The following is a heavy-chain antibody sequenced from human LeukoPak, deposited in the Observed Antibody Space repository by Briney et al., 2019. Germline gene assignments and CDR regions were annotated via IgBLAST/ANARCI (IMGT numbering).Heavy chain of an antibody. D-gene: IGHD1-26*01. CDR1: GFTFSSYS. J-gene: IGHJ4*02. V-gene: IGHV3-21*01. CDR2: ISSSSSYI. CDR3: ARGGSSKRGNY. Sequence: GGSLTLSCAASGFTFSSYSMNWVRQAPGKGLEWVSSISSSSSYIYYADSVKGRFTISRDNAKNSLYLQMNSLRAEDTAVYYCARGGSSKRGNYWGQGTLVTVST.